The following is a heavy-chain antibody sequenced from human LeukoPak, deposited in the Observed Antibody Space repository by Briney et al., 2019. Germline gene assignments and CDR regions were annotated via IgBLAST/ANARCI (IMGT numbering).Heavy chain of an antibody. CDR2: IIPIFGTA. D-gene: IGHD5-12*01. CDR1: GYTFTSYG. V-gene: IGHV1-69*13. Sequence: GASVKVSCKASGYTFTSYGISWVRQAPGQGLEWMGGIIPIFGTANYAQKFQGRVTITADESTSTAYMELSSLRSEDTAVYYCARDKSGYEFDYWGQGTLVTVSS. J-gene: IGHJ4*02. CDR3: ARDKSGYEFDY.